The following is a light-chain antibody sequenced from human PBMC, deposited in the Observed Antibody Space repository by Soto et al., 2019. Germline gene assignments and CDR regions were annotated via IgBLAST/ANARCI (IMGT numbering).Light chain of an antibody. V-gene: IGKV1-9*01. CDR1: QGFSSN. CDR2: GAS. J-gene: IGKJ4*01. Sequence: IELSQSPCLLYASVGARVTMVCRASQGFSSNLAWYKQKPGKATKSLINGASTLQSGVKYRFSGSGSGTEFTITIRSLQNEDFATYYCKKLNSYHINFGRGTKVDIK. CDR3: KKLNSYHIN.